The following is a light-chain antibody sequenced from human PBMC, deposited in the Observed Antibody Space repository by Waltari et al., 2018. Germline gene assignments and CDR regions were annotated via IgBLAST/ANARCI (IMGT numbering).Light chain of an antibody. CDR2: QDT. CDR3: QAWGSSMV. Sequence: SFELPQPPSVSVSPGQTASIPCSGDSLGDRYAFWFQQKPGQSPVLVIYQDTKRPSGIPERFSGSNSGNTATLTISGTQAMDEADYYCQAWGSSMVFGGGTRLTVL. CDR1: SLGDRY. V-gene: IGLV3-1*01. J-gene: IGLJ3*02.